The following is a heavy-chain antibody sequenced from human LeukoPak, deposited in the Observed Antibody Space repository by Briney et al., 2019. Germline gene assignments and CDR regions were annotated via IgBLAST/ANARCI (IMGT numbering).Heavy chain of an antibody. V-gene: IGHV3-23*01. D-gene: IGHD3-22*01. Sequence: GGSLRLSCAASGFTFSSYAMSWVRQAPGKGLEWVSAISGSGGSTYYADSVKGRFTISRDNSKNTLYLQMNSLRAEDTAVYYCAKPGYYYDSSGYYYFGYWGQGTLVTVSS. CDR3: AKPGYYYDSSGYYYFGY. CDR2: ISGSGGST. J-gene: IGHJ4*02. CDR1: GFTFSSYA.